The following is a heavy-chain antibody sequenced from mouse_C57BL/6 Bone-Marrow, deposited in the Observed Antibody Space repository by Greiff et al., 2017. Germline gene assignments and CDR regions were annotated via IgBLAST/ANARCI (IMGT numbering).Heavy chain of an antibody. J-gene: IGHJ3*01. Sequence: VQLQQSGAELVRPGASVKLSCTASGFNIKDDYMHWVKQRPEQGLEWIGWIDPENGNTTYAPKFQGKATITSDPSSNTAYLQLSSLTSADTAIYYCAKSYDGNSPWFAYGGQGTLVTVSA. CDR2: IDPENGNT. CDR1: GFNIKDDY. V-gene: IGHV14-4*01. CDR3: AKSYDGNSPWFAY. D-gene: IGHD1-1*01.